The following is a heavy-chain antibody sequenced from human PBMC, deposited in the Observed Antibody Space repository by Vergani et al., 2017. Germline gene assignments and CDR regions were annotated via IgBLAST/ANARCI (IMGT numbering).Heavy chain of an antibody. CDR3: ARDGVGHYDFWSGYGGYYYMDV. J-gene: IGHJ6*03. V-gene: IGHV1-69*01. CDR2: IIPIFGTA. Sequence: QVQLVQSGAEVKKPGSSVKVSCKASGGTFSSYAISWVRQAPGQGLEWMGGIIPIFGTANYAQKFQGRVTITADESTSTAYMELSSLRSDDTAVYYCARDGVGHYDFWSGYGGYYYMDVWGKGTTVTVSS. D-gene: IGHD3-3*01. CDR1: GGTFSSYA.